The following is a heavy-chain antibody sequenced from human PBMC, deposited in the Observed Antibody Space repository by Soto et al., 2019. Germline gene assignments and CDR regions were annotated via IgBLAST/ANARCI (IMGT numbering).Heavy chain of an antibody. CDR1: GFTLRNYE. V-gene: IGHV3-48*03. D-gene: IGHD2-21*02. CDR2: ISGSNNNI. Sequence: PGGSLGLSCAASGFTLRNYEMNWVRQAPGEGLEWISKISGSNNNIYYADSVRGRFTISRDNAKNSLYLQMNSLRAEDTAIYYCASERLCGADCYFFDNWGQGTQVTVSS. CDR3: ASERLCGADCYFFDN. J-gene: IGHJ4*02.